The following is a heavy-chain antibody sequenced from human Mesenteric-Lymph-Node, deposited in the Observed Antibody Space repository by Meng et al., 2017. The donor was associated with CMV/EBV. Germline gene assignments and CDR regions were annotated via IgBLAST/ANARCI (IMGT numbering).Heavy chain of an antibody. V-gene: IGHV1-18*01. J-gene: IGHJ6*02. CDR1: CYTFTSYG. CDR3: ARDSIVVVPAANYYYYGMDV. Sequence: ASATVSCKASCYTFTSYGISWLRQAPGQGLEWMGWISAYNGNTNYAQKLQGRVTMTTDTSTSTAYMELRSLRSDDTAVYYCARDSIVVVPAANYYYYGMDVWGQGTTVTVSS. CDR2: ISAYNGNT. D-gene: IGHD2-2*01.